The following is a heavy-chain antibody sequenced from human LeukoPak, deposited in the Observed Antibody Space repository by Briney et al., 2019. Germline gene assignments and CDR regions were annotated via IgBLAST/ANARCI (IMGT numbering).Heavy chain of an antibody. CDR2: TYYRSKWYN. CDR3: TRDGIRVLDY. D-gene: IGHD1-1*01. Sequence: SQTLSLTCAISGDSVSSNSAAWNWIRQSPSRGLEWLGRTYYRSKWYNDYAVSVKRRIVISPDTSKNQFSLQLSSVTPEDTAVYYCTRDGIRVLDYWGQGILVTVSS. CDR1: GDSVSSNSAA. V-gene: IGHV6-1*01. J-gene: IGHJ4*02.